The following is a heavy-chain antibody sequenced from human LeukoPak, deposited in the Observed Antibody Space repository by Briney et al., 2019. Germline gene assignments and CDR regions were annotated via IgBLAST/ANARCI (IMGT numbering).Heavy chain of an antibody. CDR2: IYSGGST. Sequence: GGSLRLSCAASGFTVSSNYMSWVRQAPGKGPEWVSVIYSGGSTYYADSVKGRFTISRDNSKNTLYLQMNSLRAEDTAVYYCASSSSGWEGLDYWGQGTLVTVSS. CDR3: ASSSSGWEGLDY. J-gene: IGHJ4*02. D-gene: IGHD6-19*01. CDR1: GFTVSSNY. V-gene: IGHV3-53*01.